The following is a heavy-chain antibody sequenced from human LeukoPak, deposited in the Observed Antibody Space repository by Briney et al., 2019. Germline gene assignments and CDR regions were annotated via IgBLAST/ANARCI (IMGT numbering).Heavy chain of an antibody. V-gene: IGHV3-74*01. CDR3: ASRIVGTPDYFDY. J-gene: IGHJ4*02. Sequence: GGSLRLSCATSGFTFTTFWMHWVRQAPGKGLVWVSRINHDGTSANYSDSVKGRFTISRDNAKNSLYLQMNSLRVEDTAVYYCASRIVGTPDYFDYWGQGTLVTVSS. CDR1: GFTFTTFW. CDR2: INHDGTSA. D-gene: IGHD1-26*01.